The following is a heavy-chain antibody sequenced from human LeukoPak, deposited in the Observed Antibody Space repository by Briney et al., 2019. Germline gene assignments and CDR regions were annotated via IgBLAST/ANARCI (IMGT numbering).Heavy chain of an antibody. Sequence: PGGSLRLSCAGSGYTFSRAWMSWVRQIPGKGLEWVGRIKSKIDGETRDYAAPVKDRFTISRDDSQNTLYLQMNSLKTEDTAVYYCTTGWTSTSHDGYWGQGTLVIVSS. J-gene: IGHJ4*02. D-gene: IGHD1-1*01. CDR1: GYTFSRAW. CDR3: TTGWTSTSHDGY. CDR2: IKSKIDGETR. V-gene: IGHV3-15*01.